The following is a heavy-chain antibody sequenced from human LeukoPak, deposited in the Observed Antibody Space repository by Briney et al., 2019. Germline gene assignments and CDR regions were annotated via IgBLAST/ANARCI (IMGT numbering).Heavy chain of an antibody. D-gene: IGHD2-15*01. CDR3: ARAPKGYCSGGSCYRAFDI. CDR1: GGTFSSFA. Sequence: VASVKVSCKASGGTFSSFAISWVRQAPGQGLEWMGGIIPIFATANYAQKFQGRVTITADESTSTAYMELSSLRSEDTAVYYCARAPKGYCSGGSCYRAFDIWGQGTMVTVPS. CDR2: IIPIFATA. V-gene: IGHV1-69*13. J-gene: IGHJ3*02.